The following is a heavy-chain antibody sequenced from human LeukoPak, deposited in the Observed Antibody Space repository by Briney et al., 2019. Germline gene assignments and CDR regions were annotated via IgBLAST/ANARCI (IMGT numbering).Heavy chain of an antibody. J-gene: IGHJ4*02. CDR1: GFTLRNYG. Sequence: PGWWVRDTRLASGFTLRNYGMHWVRPARGRGLAGVGFIQYEGSNKYYADSVKGRFTISRDNSDNTVFLQMESVRPDDTAVYYCARKLMSSRRFEYWGQGTLVTVSS. V-gene: IGHV3-30*02. D-gene: IGHD2-8*01. CDR3: ARKLMSSRRFEY. CDR2: IQYEGSNK.